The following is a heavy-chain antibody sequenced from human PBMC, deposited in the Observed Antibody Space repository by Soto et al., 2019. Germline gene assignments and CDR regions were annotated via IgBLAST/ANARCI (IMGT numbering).Heavy chain of an antibody. D-gene: IGHD3-22*01. CDR2: IFYSGST. CDR1: GGSISSSSYY. Sequence: SETLSLTCTVSGGSISSSSYYWGWIRQPPGKGLEWIGSIFYSGSTYYNPSLKSRVTISVDTSKNQFSLKLSSVTAADTAVYYCARYTYYYDSSGYYYDRFSWFDPWGQGTLVTVSS. J-gene: IGHJ5*02. V-gene: IGHV4-39*01. CDR3: ARYTYYYDSSGYYYDRFSWFDP.